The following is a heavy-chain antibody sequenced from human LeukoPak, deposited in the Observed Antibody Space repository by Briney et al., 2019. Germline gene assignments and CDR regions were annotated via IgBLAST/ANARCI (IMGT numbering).Heavy chain of an antibody. Sequence: PGGSLRLSCAASGFTFSNALMSWVRQAPGKGLEWVGRIKSKTDGGTTDYAAPVKGRITISRDDSKNTQYLQMNSLTTEDTAVYYCSPDMDVWGKGTTVTVSS. CDR3: SPDMDV. V-gene: IGHV3-15*01. CDR1: GFTFSNAL. CDR2: IKSKTDGGTT. J-gene: IGHJ6*03.